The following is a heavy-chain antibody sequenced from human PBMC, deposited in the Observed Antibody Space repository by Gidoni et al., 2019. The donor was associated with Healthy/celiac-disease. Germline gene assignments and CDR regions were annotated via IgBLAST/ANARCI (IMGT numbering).Heavy chain of an antibody. CDR1: GGSISSSNW. J-gene: IGHJ5*02. Sequence: QVQLQESGPGLVKPSGTLSLTCAVPGGSISSSNWWSWVRQPPGKGLEWIGEIYHSGSTNYNPSLKSRVNISVDKSKNQFSLKLSSVTAADTAVYYCAREGEMETVPAAMSRWFDPWGQGTLVTVSS. CDR3: AREGEMETVPAAMSRWFDP. V-gene: IGHV4-4*02. CDR2: IYHSGST. D-gene: IGHD2-2*01.